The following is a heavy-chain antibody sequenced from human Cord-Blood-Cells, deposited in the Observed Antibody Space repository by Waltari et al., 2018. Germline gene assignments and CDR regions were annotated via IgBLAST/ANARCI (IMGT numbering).Heavy chain of an antibody. V-gene: IGHV4-61*01. J-gene: IGHJ6*02. CDR2: IYYSGST. CDR1: GGSVSSGSYY. CDR3: ARDIADILTGYSYYYYGMDV. Sequence: QVQLQESGPGLVKPSETLSLTCTVSGGSVSSGSYYWSWIRQPPGKGLEWIGYIYYSGSTNDHPSLQSRVTISVDTSKNQFSLKLSSVTAADTAVYYCARDIADILTGYSYYYYGMDVWGQGTTVTVSS. D-gene: IGHD3-9*01.